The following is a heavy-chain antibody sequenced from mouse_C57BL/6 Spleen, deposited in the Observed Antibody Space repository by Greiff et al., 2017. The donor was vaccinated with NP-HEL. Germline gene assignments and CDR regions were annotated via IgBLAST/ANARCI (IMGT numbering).Heavy chain of an antibody. J-gene: IGHJ4*01. CDR1: GFTFSSYA. D-gene: IGHD2-5*01. Sequence: EVKVVESGGGLVKPGGSLKLSCAASGFTFSSYAMSWVRQTPEKRLEWVATISDGGSYTYYPDNVKGRFTISRDNAKNNLYLQMSHLKSEDTAMYYCARDGVTPYYAMDYWGQGTSVTVSS. CDR2: ISDGGSYT. CDR3: ARDGVTPYYAMDY. V-gene: IGHV5-4*01.